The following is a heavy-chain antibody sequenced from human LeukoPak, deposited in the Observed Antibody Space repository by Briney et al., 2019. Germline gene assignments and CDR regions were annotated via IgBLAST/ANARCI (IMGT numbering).Heavy chain of an antibody. D-gene: IGHD6-19*01. Sequence: GGSLRLSCAASGFTFSSYWMHWVRQAPGKGLVWVSRINSDGSSTSYADSVKGRLTISRDNAKNTLYLQMNSLRAEDTAVYYCAKGLSSGWYGIDYWGQGTLVTVSS. J-gene: IGHJ4*02. CDR2: INSDGSST. CDR1: GFTFSSYW. CDR3: AKGLSSGWYGIDY. V-gene: IGHV3-74*01.